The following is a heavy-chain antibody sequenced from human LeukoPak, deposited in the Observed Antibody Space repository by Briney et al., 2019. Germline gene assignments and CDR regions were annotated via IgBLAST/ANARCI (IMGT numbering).Heavy chain of an antibody. Sequence: SETLSLTCTVSGGSLTNYYWSWIRQPPGKGLECIGYIYYSGSTNYNPSLKSRVTISVDTSKSQFSLNLSSATATDTAIYYCARHRNSGSWPSGGYFDYWGQGTLVTVSS. V-gene: IGHV4-59*08. CDR1: GGSLTNYY. CDR3: ARHRNSGSWPSGGYFDY. D-gene: IGHD1-26*01. CDR2: IYYSGST. J-gene: IGHJ4*02.